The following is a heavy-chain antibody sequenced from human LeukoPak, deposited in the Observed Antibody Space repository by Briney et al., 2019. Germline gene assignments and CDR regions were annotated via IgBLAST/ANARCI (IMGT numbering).Heavy chain of an antibody. CDR3: ARATLKAGNDAFDI. V-gene: IGHV4-59*01. J-gene: IGHJ3*02. CDR1: GGSISSYY. D-gene: IGHD5-12*01. CDR2: IYYSGST. Sequence: SETLSLTCTVSGGSISSYYWNWIRQPPGKGLEWIGYIYYSGSTNYNPSLKSRVTISVDTSKNQFSLKLSSVTAADTAVYYCARATLKAGNDAFDIWGQGTMVTVSS.